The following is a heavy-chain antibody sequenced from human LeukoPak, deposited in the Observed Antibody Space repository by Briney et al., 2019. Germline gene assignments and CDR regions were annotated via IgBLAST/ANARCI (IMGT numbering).Heavy chain of an antibody. CDR1: GFTFSSYW. CDR2: IKQDGSEK. CDR3: ARGDVGGYFDY. J-gene: IGHJ4*02. D-gene: IGHD3-16*01. Sequence: PGGSLRLSCAASGFTFSSYWMSWVRQAPGKGLEWVANIKQDGSEKYYVDSVKGRFTISRVNAKNSLYLQMNSLRAEDTAVYYCARGDVGGYFDYWGQGTLVTVSS. V-gene: IGHV3-7*01.